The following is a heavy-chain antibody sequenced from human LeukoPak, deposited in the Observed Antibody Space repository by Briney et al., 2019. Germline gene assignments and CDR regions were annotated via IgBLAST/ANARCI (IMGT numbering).Heavy chain of an antibody. D-gene: IGHD3-16*01. Sequence: GGSLRLSCAASGFTFSDYYMSWIRQAPGKGLEWVSYISSSGSTISYADSVKGRFTISRDNAKNSLYLQMNSLRAEDTAVYYCARDTRSEAFWGIYYYYMDVWGKGTTVTISS. V-gene: IGHV3-11*04. J-gene: IGHJ6*03. CDR3: ARDTRSEAFWGIYYYYMDV. CDR2: ISSSGSTI. CDR1: GFTFSDYY.